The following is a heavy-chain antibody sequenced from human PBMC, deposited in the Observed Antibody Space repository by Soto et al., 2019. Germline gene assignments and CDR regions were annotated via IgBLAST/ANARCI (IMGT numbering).Heavy chain of an antibody. CDR3: ARGGYDFWSGYLGFDY. CDR2: IKQDGSEK. D-gene: IGHD3-3*01. J-gene: IGHJ4*02. CDR1: GFTFSSYW. Sequence: EVQLLESGGGLVQPGGSLRLSCAASGFTFSSYWMSWVRQAPGKGLEWVANIKQDGSEKYYVDSVKGRFTISRDNAKNSLHLQMNSLRAEDTAVYYCARGGYDFWSGYLGFDYWGQGTLVTVSS. V-gene: IGHV3-7*01.